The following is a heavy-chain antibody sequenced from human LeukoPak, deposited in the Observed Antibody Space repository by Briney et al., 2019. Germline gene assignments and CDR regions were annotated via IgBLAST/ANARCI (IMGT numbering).Heavy chain of an antibody. CDR2: IYYSGST. V-gene: IGHV4-39*01. J-gene: IGHJ4*02. Sequence: PSETLSLTCTVFGGSISSRSYYWGWIRQPPGKGLEWIGSIYYSGSTYYNPSLKSRVTIYVDTSKNQISLKLDSVTAADTAVYYCARITGFGESPDYWGQGTLVTVSS. CDR1: GGSISSRSYY. D-gene: IGHD3-10*01. CDR3: ARITGFGESPDY.